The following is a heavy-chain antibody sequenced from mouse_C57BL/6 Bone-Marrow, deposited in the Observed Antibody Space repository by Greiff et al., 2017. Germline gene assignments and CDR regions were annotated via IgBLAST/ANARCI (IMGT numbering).Heavy chain of an antibody. CDR2: IYPRSGNT. J-gene: IGHJ4*01. CDR3: ARTRLRYYAMDY. Sequence: QVQLQQSGAELARPGASVKLSCKASGYTFTSYGISWVKQRTGQGLEWIGEIYPRSGNTYYNEKFKGKATLTADKSSSTAYMELRSLTSEDSAVYVCARTRLRYYAMDYWGQGTSVTVSS. CDR1: GYTFTSYG. D-gene: IGHD2-2*01. V-gene: IGHV1-81*01.